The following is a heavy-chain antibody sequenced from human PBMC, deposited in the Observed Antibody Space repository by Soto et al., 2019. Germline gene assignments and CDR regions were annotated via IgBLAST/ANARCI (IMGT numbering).Heavy chain of an antibody. D-gene: IGHD6-19*01. CDR2: IKNKANSYTT. Sequence: PVGSLRLSCAASGFTFSDHYMDWVRQAPGKGLEWVGRIKNKANSYTTEYAAPVNGRFIISRDDSKNSVFLQMNRLKPDDTAVYYCTRGRLGSSRSSDYWAQGILVPVSS. V-gene: IGHV3-72*01. CDR3: TRGRLGSSRSSDY. CDR1: GFTFSDHY. J-gene: IGHJ4*02.